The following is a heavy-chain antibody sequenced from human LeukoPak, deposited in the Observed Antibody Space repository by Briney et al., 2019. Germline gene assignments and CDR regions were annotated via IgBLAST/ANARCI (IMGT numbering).Heavy chain of an antibody. CDR2: IYPGDSDT. J-gene: IGHJ6*02. Sequence: GESLKISCQGSGYSFISYWIGWVRQMPGKDLEWMGAIYPGDSDTTYSPSLQGQVTISADKSATTAYLQWNSLKASDTAIYYCARLMTLVRGGLKRLPRSCGMDVWGQGTTVTVS. D-gene: IGHD3-10*01. CDR1: GYSFISYW. CDR3: ARLMTLVRGGLKRLPRSCGMDV. V-gene: IGHV5-51*01.